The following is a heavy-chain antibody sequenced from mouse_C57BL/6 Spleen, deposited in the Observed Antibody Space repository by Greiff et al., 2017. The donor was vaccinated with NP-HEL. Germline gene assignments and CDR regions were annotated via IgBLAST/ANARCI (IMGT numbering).Heavy chain of an antibody. CDR3: ARDYGSSPWWFDV. CDR1: GYAFSSSW. V-gene: IGHV1-82*01. D-gene: IGHD1-1*01. Sequence: VKLMESGPELVKPGASVKISCKASGYAFSSSWMNWVKQRPGKGLEWIGRIYPGDGDTNYNGKFKGKATLTADKSSSTAYMQLSSLTSEDSAVYFCARDYGSSPWWFDVGGTGTTVTVSS. J-gene: IGHJ1*03. CDR2: IYPGDGDT.